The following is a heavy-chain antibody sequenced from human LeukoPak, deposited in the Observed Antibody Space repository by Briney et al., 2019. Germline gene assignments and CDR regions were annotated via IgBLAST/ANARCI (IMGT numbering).Heavy chain of an antibody. Sequence: GGSLRLSCAASGLTFSKYSMTWVRQAPGKGLEWVSFIDTSSTTMYYTDSVKGRFTISRDNAKNSLYLQMNSLKVEDTAIYYCARTAGGLWSGHYYMDVWGKGTTVTVSS. V-gene: IGHV3-48*04. CDR3: ARTAGGLWSGHYYMDV. CDR1: GLTFSKYS. CDR2: IDTSSTTM. D-gene: IGHD3-3*01. J-gene: IGHJ6*03.